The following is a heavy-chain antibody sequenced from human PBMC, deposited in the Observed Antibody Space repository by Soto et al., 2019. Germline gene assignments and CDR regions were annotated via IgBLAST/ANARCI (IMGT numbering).Heavy chain of an antibody. CDR2: ISSSSSTI. D-gene: IGHD4-4*01. V-gene: IGHV3-48*02. CDR1: GFTFINYA. Sequence: EVQLVESGGGLVQPGGSLGLSCADSGFTFINYAFPWVRQAPGKGLEWISYISSSSSTIYYADSVKGRFTISRDNVQNSTFLQMNSLRDDDTAVYYCAREYSNSWHSGFWGQGTLVTVSS. J-gene: IGHJ4*02. CDR3: AREYSNSWHSGF.